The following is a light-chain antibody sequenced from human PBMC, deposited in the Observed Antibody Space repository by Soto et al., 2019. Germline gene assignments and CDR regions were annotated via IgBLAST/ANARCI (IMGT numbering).Light chain of an antibody. CDR2: DDD. J-gene: IGLJ2*01. Sequence: QSVLTQPPSVSAAPGEKVTISCSGSTSNIGSHYVSWYQQFPRTAPKLIIYDDDRRPSGMPDRFSGSKSGTSATLGITGLQTGDEADYYCATWDSSLNVVLFGGGTKLTVL. CDR3: ATWDSSLNVVL. V-gene: IGLV1-51*01. CDR1: TSNIGSHY.